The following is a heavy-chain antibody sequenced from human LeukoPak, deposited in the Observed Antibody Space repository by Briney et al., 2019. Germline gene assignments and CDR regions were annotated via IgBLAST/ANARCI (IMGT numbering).Heavy chain of an antibody. J-gene: IGHJ4*02. CDR3: VRSSWTGGYSYQGD. Sequence: SVNVSFKSSGGTFSSHTIIGVRQAPGQGLEWMGGIIPIFGTLNYAQKFQGRVTSIADSPPRTVDMEPRRLRDEDTDVYYCVRSSWTGGYSYQGDSGQGTPVSVSS. V-gene: IGHV1-69*06. CDR2: IIPIFGTL. D-gene: IGHD5-18*01. CDR1: GGTFSSHT.